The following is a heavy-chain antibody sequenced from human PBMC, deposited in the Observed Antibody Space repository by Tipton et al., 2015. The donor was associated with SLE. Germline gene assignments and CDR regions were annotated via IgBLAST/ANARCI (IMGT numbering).Heavy chain of an antibody. D-gene: IGHD1-14*01. CDR1: GDSISTYY. V-gene: IGHV4-4*07. J-gene: IGHJ4*01. Sequence: TLSLTCTVSGDSISTYYWSWIRQPAGKGLEWIGRIYTSGSSNYNPSLKSRVTMSVDTPKNQFSLKLRSATAADTAVYYCARTPSFTSGTDWGQGTLVTVSS. CDR3: ARTPSFTSGTD. CDR2: IYTSGSS.